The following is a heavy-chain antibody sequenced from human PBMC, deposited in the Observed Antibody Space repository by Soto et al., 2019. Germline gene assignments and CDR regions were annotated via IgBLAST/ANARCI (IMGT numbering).Heavy chain of an antibody. Sequence: ASVKVSCKVSGYTLTELSMHWVRQAPGKGLEWMGGFDPEDGETIYAQKFQGRVTMTEDTSTDTAYMELSSLRSEDTAVYYCATDPGHARRSNEYYFDYWGQGTLVTVSS. CDR3: ATDPGHARRSNEYYFDY. CDR1: GYTLTELS. J-gene: IGHJ4*02. CDR2: FDPEDGET. D-gene: IGHD2-8*01. V-gene: IGHV1-24*01.